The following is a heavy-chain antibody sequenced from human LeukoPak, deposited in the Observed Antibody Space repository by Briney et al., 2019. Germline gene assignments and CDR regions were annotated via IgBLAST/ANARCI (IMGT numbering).Heavy chain of an antibody. CDR1: GGSFSGYY. D-gene: IGHD3-10*01. CDR3: ARGHIEGEFGVNWFDP. V-gene: IGHV4-34*01. CDR2: ISYSGST. J-gene: IGHJ5*02. Sequence: SETLSLTRAVYGGSFSGYYWSWIRLPPGKGLEWIGEISYSGSTNYNPSLKSRVTISVDTSTNQFSLNLNSMTAADTAVYYCARGHIEGEFGVNWFDPWGQGTLVTVSS.